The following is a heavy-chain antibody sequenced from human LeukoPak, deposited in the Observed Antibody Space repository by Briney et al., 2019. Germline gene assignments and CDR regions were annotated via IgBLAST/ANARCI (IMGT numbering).Heavy chain of an antibody. CDR3: ARDGRLYGMDV. CDR1: GFTFSSYD. D-gene: IGHD2-15*01. V-gene: IGHV3-13*01. CDR2: IGTAGDT. J-gene: IGHJ6*02. Sequence: QPGGSLRLSCAASGFTFSSYDMHWVRQATGKSLEWVSAIGTAGDTYYPGSVKGRFTISRENAKNSLYLQMNSLRAGDTAVYYCARDGRLYGMDVWGQGTTVTVSS.